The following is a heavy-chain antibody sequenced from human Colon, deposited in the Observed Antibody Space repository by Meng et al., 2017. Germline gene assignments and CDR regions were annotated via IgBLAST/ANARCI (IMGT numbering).Heavy chain of an antibody. CDR3: GRDQGRQLINH. Sequence: QAQVQESGPGLVESSGTLSLTCTVSGDSISSDIWWSWVCQPPGKGLEWIGEVYHRGDTNYNPSLKSRVVISVDRSKNQFSLNLSSVTAADTAVYYCGRDQGRQLINHWGQGTLVTVSS. V-gene: IGHV4-4*02. CDR2: VYHRGDT. CDR1: GDSISSDIW. D-gene: IGHD1-1*01. J-gene: IGHJ4*02.